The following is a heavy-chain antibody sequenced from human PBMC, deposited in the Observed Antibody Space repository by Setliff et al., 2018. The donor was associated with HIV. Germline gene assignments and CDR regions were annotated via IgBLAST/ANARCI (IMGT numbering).Heavy chain of an antibody. CDR1: GGSFTNYF. J-gene: IGHJ4*02. CDR3: ARQSTVAAAGFDF. Sequence: PSETLSLTCAVYGGSFTNYFWSWIRQSPGKGLEWIGEINRSGSANYNRSLKSRVTMSVDTSKRQFSLKLDSVTAADTAIYYCARQSTVAAAGFDFWGQGTLVTVSS. CDR2: INRSGSA. D-gene: IGHD6-13*01. V-gene: IGHV4-34*10.